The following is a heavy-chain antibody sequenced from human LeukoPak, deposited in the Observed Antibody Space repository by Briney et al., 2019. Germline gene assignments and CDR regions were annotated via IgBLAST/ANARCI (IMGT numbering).Heavy chain of an antibody. J-gene: IGHJ4*02. Sequence: GGSLRLSCAASGFTFSSYWMHWVRQAPGKGLVWVSRISSDGSSTSYADSVKGRFTISRDNAKNTLYLRMNSLRAEDTAVYYCARYRDYGDCFDYWGQGTLVTVSS. CDR2: ISSDGSST. CDR1: GFTFSSYW. V-gene: IGHV3-74*01. CDR3: ARYRDYGDCFDY. D-gene: IGHD4-17*01.